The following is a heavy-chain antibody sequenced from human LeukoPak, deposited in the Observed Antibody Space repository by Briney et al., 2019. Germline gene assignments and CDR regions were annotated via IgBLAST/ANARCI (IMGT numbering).Heavy chain of an antibody. J-gene: IGHJ5*02. Sequence: GGSLRLSCAASGFTFSSYSMNWVRQAPGKGLEWVSYIGSSSTIYYGDSVKGRFTISRDNAKNTLNLQMNSLRAEDTAVYYCARDLGPYYDTSDNWFDPWGQGTLVTVSS. V-gene: IGHV3-48*04. CDR3: ARDLGPYYDTSDNWFDP. D-gene: IGHD3-22*01. CDR2: IGSSSTI. CDR1: GFTFSSYS.